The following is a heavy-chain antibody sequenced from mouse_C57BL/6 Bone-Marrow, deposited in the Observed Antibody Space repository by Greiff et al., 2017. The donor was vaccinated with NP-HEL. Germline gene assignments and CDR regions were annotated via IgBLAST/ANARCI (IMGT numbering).Heavy chain of an antibody. V-gene: IGHV1-69*01. CDR3: ARRGYGKGFAY. J-gene: IGHJ3*01. CDR2: IDPSDSYT. Sequence: QVQMQQPGAELVMPGASVKLSCKASGYTFTSYWMHWVKQRPGQGLEWIGEIDPSDSYTNYNQKFKGKSTLTVDKSSSTAYMQLSSLTSEDSAVYYCARRGYGKGFAYWGQGTLVTVSA. D-gene: IGHD2-10*02. CDR1: GYTFTSYW.